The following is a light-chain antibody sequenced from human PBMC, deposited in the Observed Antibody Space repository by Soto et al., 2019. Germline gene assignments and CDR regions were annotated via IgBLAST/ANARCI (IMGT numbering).Light chain of an antibody. CDR3: SSYAGSNNLV. CDR1: SSDVGSFNY. CDR2: EVS. Sequence: QSALTQPPSASGSPGQSVTISCTGTSSDVGSFNYVSWYQQHPGKAPKLMIYEVSKRPSGVPDCFSGSKSGNTASLTVSGLQAEDEADYYCSSYAGSNNLVFGGGTQLTVL. V-gene: IGLV2-8*01. J-gene: IGLJ3*02.